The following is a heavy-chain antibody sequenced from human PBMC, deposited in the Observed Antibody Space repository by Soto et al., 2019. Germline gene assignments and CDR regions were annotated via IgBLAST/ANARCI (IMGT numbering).Heavy chain of an antibody. CDR3: ARRDSSSWYGMDV. V-gene: IGHV6-1*01. J-gene: IGHJ6*02. D-gene: IGHD6-13*01. CDR1: GDSVSSNSAA. Sequence: QTLSLTCAISGDSVSSNSAAWNLIRQSPSRGLEWLGRTYYRSKWYNDYAVSVKSRITINPDTSKNQFSLQLNSVTPEDTAVYYCARRDSSSWYGMDVWGQGTTVTVSS. CDR2: TYYRSKWYN.